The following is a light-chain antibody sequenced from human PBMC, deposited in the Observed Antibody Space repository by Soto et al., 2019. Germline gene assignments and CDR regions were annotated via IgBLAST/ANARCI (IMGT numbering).Light chain of an antibody. V-gene: IGLV1-40*01. CDR2: GNS. Sequence: HSVLTQPPSVSGAPGQRVTISCTGSSSNIGAGYDVHWYQQLPGTAHKLLIYGNSNRPSGVPDRFSGSKSGTSASLAITGLQAEDEYEYYCQSYDSSLSGSVFGGGTKLTVL. CDR3: QSYDSSLSGSV. CDR1: SSNIGAGYD. J-gene: IGLJ2*01.